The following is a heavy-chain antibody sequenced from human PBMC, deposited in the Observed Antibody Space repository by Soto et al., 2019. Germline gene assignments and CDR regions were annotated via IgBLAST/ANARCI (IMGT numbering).Heavy chain of an antibody. CDR3: ARSTGYGDSYFDY. CDR1: GGSIRSYY. V-gene: IGHV4-59*01. J-gene: IGHJ4*02. D-gene: IGHD4-17*01. Sequence: QVQLQESGPGLVKPSETLSLTCPVSGGSIRSYYWNWIGHPPGRGLEWIGYMYYGGSTNYNPSLKSRATVSGDTSKNEFSLKLRSVTAADTAVYYCARSTGYGDSYFDYWGQGTLVTVSS. CDR2: MYYGGST.